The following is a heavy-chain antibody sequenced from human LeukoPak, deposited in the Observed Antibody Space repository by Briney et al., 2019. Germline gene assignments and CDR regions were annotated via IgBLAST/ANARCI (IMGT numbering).Heavy chain of an antibody. CDR1: GGSISSYY. V-gene: IGHV4-59*08. CDR2: IYYSGST. Sequence: SETLSLTCTVSGGSISSYYWSWIRQPPGKGLEWIGYIYYSGSTNYNPSLRSRVTISVDTSKNQFSLKLSSVTAADTAVYYCARGADYYDSSGSYAFDFLGQGTMVTVSS. CDR3: ARGADYYDSSGSYAFDF. J-gene: IGHJ3*01. D-gene: IGHD3-22*01.